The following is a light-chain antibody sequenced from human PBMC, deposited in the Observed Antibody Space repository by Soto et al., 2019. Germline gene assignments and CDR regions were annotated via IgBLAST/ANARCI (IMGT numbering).Light chain of an antibody. CDR1: QSLLHSNGYNY. CDR3: MQDLQAPWT. V-gene: IGKV2-28*01. CDR2: LGS. J-gene: IGKJ1*01. Sequence: DIVMTQSPLSLPVTPGEAASISCRSSQSLLHSNGYNYLDWYLQKPGQSAQLLIYLGSNRASGVPDRFSGRGSGTDSTLRISRVEAEDVGVYYCMQDLQAPWTFGQGTKVEIK.